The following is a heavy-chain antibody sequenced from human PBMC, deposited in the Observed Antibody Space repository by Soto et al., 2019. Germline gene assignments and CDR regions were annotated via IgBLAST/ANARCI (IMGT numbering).Heavy chain of an antibody. CDR1: GYTFTSYG. CDR3: ARDKGVRYYYYGMDV. V-gene: IGHV1-18*01. CDR2: ISAYNGNT. D-gene: IGHD1-1*01. J-gene: IGHJ6*02. Sequence: ASVNVSCKASGYTFTSYGISWVRQAPGQGLEWMGWISAYNGNTNYAQKLQGRVTMTTDTSTSTAYMELRSLRSDDTAVYYCARDKGVRYYYYGMDVWGQGTTVTVSS.